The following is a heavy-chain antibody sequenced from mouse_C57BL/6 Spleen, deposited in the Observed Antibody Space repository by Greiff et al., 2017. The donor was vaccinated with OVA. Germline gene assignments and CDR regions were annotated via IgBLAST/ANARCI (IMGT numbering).Heavy chain of an antibody. CDR2: IGPGSGST. D-gene: IGHD2-4*01. Sequence: VNVVESGAELVKPGASVKISCKASGYTFTDYYINWVKQRPGQGLEWIGKIGPGSGSTYYNEKFKGKATLTADKSSSTAYMQLSSLTSEDSAVYFCARVGDYESYAMDYWGQGTSVTVSS. V-gene: IGHV1-77*01. J-gene: IGHJ4*01. CDR1: GYTFTDYY. CDR3: ARVGDYESYAMDY.